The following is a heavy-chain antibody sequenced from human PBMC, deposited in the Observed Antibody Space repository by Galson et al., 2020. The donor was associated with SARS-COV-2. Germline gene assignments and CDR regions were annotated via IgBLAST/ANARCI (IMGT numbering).Heavy chain of an antibody. V-gene: IGHV3-30*18. CDR3: AKVGGPFLFGSYYYMDV. CDR1: GFSFNNYG. J-gene: IGHJ6*03. Sequence: GGSLRLSCTASGFSFNNYGMHWVRQAPGKGLEWVAVISYEGSKNYYADSLKGRFTISRDNSKNTLYLQLNSLETEDTAVYYCAKVGGPFLFGSYYYMDVWGKGTTVTASS. D-gene: IGHD1-26*01. CDR2: ISYEGSKN.